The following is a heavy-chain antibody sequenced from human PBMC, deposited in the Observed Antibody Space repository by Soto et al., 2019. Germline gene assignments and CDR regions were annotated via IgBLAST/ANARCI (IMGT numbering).Heavy chain of an antibody. CDR1: GFTFSSYA. CDR3: AKDRMVRGVIITYCVY. CDR2: ISGSGGST. V-gene: IGHV3-23*01. Sequence: GGSLRLSCAASGFTFSSYAMSWVRQAPGKGLEWVSAISGSGGSTYYADSVKGRFTISRDNSKNTLYLQMNSLRAEDTAVYYCAKDRMVRGVIITYCVYWGQGTLVTVSS. J-gene: IGHJ4*02. D-gene: IGHD3-10*01.